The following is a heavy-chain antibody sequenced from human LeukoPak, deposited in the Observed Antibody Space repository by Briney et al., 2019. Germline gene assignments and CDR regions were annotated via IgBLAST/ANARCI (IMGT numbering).Heavy chain of an antibody. CDR2: IRLDGSEK. V-gene: IGHV3-7*01. CDR1: GFTFSSYC. D-gene: IGHD3-3*01. CDR3: ARDSEWGVNWFDP. Sequence: GGSLRLSCAASGFTFSSYCMSWVRQAPGKGLEWVANIRLDGSEKYYVDSVKGRFTISRDNAKNSLYLQMNSLRAEDTAVYYCARDSEWGVNWFDPWGQGTLVTVSS. J-gene: IGHJ5*02.